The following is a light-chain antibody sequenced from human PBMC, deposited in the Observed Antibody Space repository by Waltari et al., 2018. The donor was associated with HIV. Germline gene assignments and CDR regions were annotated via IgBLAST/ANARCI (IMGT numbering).Light chain of an antibody. Sequence: EIVLTQSPGTLSLSPGARATLSCRASQSVSSNSLAWYQQRPGQPPRFLIYGASSRAIGIPDRFSGSGSGTDFTLTISRLEPEDFAVYYCQHYGSSPWTFGQGTKVEIK. V-gene: IGKV3-20*01. CDR2: GAS. J-gene: IGKJ1*01. CDR3: QHYGSSPWT. CDR1: QSVSSNS.